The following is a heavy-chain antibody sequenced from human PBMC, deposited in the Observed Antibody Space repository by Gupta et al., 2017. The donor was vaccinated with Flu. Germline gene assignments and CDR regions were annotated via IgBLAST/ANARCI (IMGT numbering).Heavy chain of an antibody. CDR2: MNPNSGNT. D-gene: IGHD4-4*01. CDR3: ARRIKDYIDYYLDD. J-gene: IGHJ6*03. V-gene: IGHV1-8*01. CDR1: GYTFTSYD. Sequence: QVQLVQSGAEVKKPGASVKVSCKASGYTFTSYDINWVRQATGQGPEWMGWMNPNSGNTGDAQKFQGRVTMTRNNSITTAYMELTNLRSEDTGVYYCARRIKDYIDYYLDDWGRGTTVTVSS.